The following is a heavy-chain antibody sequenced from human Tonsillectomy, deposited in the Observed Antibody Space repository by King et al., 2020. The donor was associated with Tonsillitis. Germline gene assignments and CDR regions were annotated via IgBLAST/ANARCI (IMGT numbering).Heavy chain of an antibody. J-gene: IGHJ4*02. V-gene: IGHV3-30*03. CDR2: ISYDGSNR. Sequence: QLVQSGGGVVQPGRSLRLSCAASGCTFSSYGMHWVRQAPGRGLEWVGVISYDGSNRFYADSVKGRLTISRDNSKNTLYLQINSLRVEDSAVYYCAIGGAGVNSSGWDLDYWGQGTLVTVSS. CDR1: GCTFSSYG. D-gene: IGHD6-19*01. CDR3: AIGGAGVNSSGWDLDY.